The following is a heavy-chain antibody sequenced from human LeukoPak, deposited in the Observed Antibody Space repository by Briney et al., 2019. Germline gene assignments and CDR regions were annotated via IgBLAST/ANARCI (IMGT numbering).Heavy chain of an antibody. CDR2: IFYSGST. CDR1: GGSIGGDP. V-gene: IGHV4-59*01. CDR3: VRGANL. D-gene: IGHD5-12*01. J-gene: IGHJ5*02. Sequence: SETLSLTCTVSGGSIGGDPWSWIRRAPGKKLEWIGNIFYSGSTNYNPSLKSRVTISIDTSKNQFSLRLTSVTAADSAVYYCVRGANLWGQGILVTVYS.